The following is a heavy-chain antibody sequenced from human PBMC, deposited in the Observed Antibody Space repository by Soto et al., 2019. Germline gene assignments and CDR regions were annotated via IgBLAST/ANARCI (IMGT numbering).Heavy chain of an antibody. J-gene: IGHJ4*02. CDR1: GLTFSSCA. CDR2: ISGSGGIT. CDR3: ASPNADFDY. Sequence: QSGGSLRLSCAASGLTFSSCAMSWVRQAPGKGLEWVSVISGSGGITYYADSVKGRFTISRDNSKNTLYLQMNSLRAEDTAVYYCASPNADFDYWGQGTLVTVSS. V-gene: IGHV3-23*01.